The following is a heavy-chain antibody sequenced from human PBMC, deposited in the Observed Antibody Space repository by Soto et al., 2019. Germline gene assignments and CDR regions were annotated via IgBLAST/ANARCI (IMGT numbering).Heavy chain of an antibody. CDR1: GFTFRSYA. J-gene: IGHJ5*02. D-gene: IGHD2-21*01. CDR3: AKDAIYNDGLWLMDS. Sequence: QPGGSLRLSCLASGFTFRSYAMTWVRQGPGRGLEWVSAISGSGGSAFSADSVKGRFTISRDNSKNTLFLQMNSLRAEDTAVYYCAKDAIYNDGLWLMDSWGQGTLVTVSS. CDR2: ISGSGGSA. V-gene: IGHV3-23*01.